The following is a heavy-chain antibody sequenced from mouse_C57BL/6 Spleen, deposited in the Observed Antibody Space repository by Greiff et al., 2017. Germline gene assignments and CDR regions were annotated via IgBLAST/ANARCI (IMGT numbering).Heavy chain of an antibody. J-gene: IGHJ1*03. CDR1: GYTFTDYN. D-gene: IGHD1-1*01. Sequence: VQLQQSGPELVKPGASVKIPCKASGYTFTDYNMDWVKQSHGKSLEWIGDINPNNGGTIYNQKFKGKATLTVDKSSSTAYMELRSLTSEDTAVYYCARARNYYGSSPWYFDVWGTGTTVTVSS. CDR2: INPNNGGT. V-gene: IGHV1-18*01. CDR3: ARARNYYGSSPWYFDV.